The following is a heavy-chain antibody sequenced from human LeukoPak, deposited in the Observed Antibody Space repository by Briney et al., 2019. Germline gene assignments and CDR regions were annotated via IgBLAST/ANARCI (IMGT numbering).Heavy chain of an antibody. CDR3: ARVGVVVTAIRAGYWFDP. V-gene: IGHV3-48*04. J-gene: IGHJ5*02. CDR2: ISSSGSTI. Sequence: GGSLRLSCAASGFTFSSYSMNWVRQAPGKGLEWVSYISSSGSTIYYADSVKGRFTISRDNAKNSLYLQMNSLRAEDTAVYYCARVGVVVTAIRAGYWFDPWGQGTLVTVSS. CDR1: GFTFSSYS. D-gene: IGHD2-21*02.